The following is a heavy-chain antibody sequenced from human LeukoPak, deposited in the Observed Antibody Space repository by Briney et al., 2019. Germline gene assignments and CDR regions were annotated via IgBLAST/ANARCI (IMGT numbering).Heavy chain of an antibody. CDR3: ARGDDYGDYGNWFDP. V-gene: IGHV4-59*01. Sequence: PSETLSLTCTVSGGSISSYYGSWIRQPPGKGLEWIGYIYYSGSTNYNPSLKSRVTISVYTSKNQFSLKLSSVTAADTAVYYCARGDDYGDYGNWFDPWGQGTLVTVSS. J-gene: IGHJ5*02. CDR1: GGSISSYY. CDR2: IYYSGST. D-gene: IGHD4-17*01.